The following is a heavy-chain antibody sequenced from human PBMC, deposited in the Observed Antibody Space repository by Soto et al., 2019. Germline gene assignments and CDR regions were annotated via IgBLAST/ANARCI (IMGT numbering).Heavy chain of an antibody. CDR1: GYTFTSYG. V-gene: IGHV1-18*01. D-gene: IGHD3-16*02. CDR2: ISAYNGNT. Sequence: QVQLVQSGAEVKKPGASVKVSCKASGYTFTSYGISWVRQAPGQGLEWMGWISAYNGNTNYAQKLQGRVTMTTDTSTSPADMELRSLRSDDTAVYYCARDVGVWGSYRLYTFDYWGQGTLVTVSS. J-gene: IGHJ4*02. CDR3: ARDVGVWGSYRLYTFDY.